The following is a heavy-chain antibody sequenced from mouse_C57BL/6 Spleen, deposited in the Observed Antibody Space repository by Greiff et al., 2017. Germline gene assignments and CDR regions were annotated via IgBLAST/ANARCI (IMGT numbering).Heavy chain of an antibody. V-gene: IGHV1-50*01. J-gene: IGHJ1*03. CDR3: ARSLDGSSAYWYFDV. D-gene: IGHD1-1*01. CDR2: IDPSDSYT. CDR1: GYTFTSYW. Sequence: QVQLQQPGAELVKPGASVKLSCKASGYTFTSYWMQWVKQRPGQGLEWIGEIDPSDSYTNYNQKFKGKATLTVDTSSSTAYMQLSSLTSEDSAVYYCARSLDGSSAYWYFDVWGTGTTVTVSS.